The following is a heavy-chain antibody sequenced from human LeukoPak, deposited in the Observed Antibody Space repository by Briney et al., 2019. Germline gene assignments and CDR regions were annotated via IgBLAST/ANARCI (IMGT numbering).Heavy chain of an antibody. CDR2: IKQDGSEK. CDR1: GFIFSSYW. V-gene: IGHV3-7*01. Sequence: GGSLRLSCAASGFIFSSYWMCWVRQARGKGLEWVANIKQDGSEKYYVDSVKGRFTISRDNAKNSLYLQMNSLRAEDTAVYYCARDYPYDYVWGSYPVYWGQGNLVTVSS. CDR3: ARDYPYDYVWGSYPVY. D-gene: IGHD3-16*02. J-gene: IGHJ4*02.